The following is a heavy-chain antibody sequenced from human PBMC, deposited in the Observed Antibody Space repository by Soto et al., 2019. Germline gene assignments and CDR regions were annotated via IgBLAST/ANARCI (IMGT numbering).Heavy chain of an antibody. V-gene: IGHV1-46*01. CDR3: ARSRLNYYGMDV. J-gene: IGHJ6*02. Sequence: ASVKVSCKASGYTFTSYYMHWVRQAPGQGLEWMGIINPSGGSTSYAQKFQGRVTMTRDTSTSTVYMELSSLRSEDTAVYCCARSRLNYYGMDVWGQGTTVTVSS. CDR2: INPSGGST. CDR1: GYTFTSYY.